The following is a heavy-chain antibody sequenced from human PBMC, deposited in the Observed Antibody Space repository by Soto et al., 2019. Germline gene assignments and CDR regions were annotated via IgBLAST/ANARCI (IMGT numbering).Heavy chain of an antibody. V-gene: IGHV5-51*01. CDR2: IYPADSDT. CDR1: GYTFASYW. Sequence: PGESLKLSCKASGYTFASYWIGWVRQMPGKGLEWMGIIYPADSDTRYNPSFQGQVTISADKSSTTAYLQWSSLKASDTAMDSCAGGPTPLFAHWGQGPLVPVSS. CDR3: AGGPTPLFAH. J-gene: IGHJ4*02. D-gene: IGHD3-16*01.